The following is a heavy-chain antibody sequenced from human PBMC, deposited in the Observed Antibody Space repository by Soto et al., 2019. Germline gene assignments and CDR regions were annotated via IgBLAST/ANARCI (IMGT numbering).Heavy chain of an antibody. CDR1: GGSVTTGSYN. Sequence: QVQLQESGPGLVRPSETLSLTCTVSGGSVTTGSYNWSWIRRPPGKGLGWIGNIFFTGITHYNPSLNNRVTMSVDTSKDQFSLTVTSVTAADTAVYYCARDGHGMDVWGQGTTVTVSS. CDR2: IFFTGIT. J-gene: IGHJ6*02. V-gene: IGHV4-61*01. CDR3: ARDGHGMDV.